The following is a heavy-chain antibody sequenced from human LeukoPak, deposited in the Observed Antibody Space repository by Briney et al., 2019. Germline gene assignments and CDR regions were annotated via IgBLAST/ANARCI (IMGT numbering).Heavy chain of an antibody. D-gene: IGHD6-13*01. J-gene: IGHJ4*02. CDR3: ARHGIPAAGTLGYFGY. Sequence: SETLSLTCTVSGGSISSSSYHWGWIRQPPEKGLEWIGSISYSGSSYYIPSLGSRVTISVDTSKNQFSLRLSSVTAADTAVYYCARHGIPAAGTLGYFGYWGQGTLVTVSS. CDR1: GGSISSSSYH. CDR2: ISYSGSS. V-gene: IGHV4-39*01.